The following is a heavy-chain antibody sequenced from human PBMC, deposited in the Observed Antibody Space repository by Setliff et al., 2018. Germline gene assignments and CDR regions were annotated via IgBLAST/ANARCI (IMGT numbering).Heavy chain of an antibody. Sequence: SETLSLTCVVYGDSFSDYYWSWIRQPPGKGLEWIEEINHRGSTNYNPSLMSRATISVDTSKNQFSLNLSSVTAADTAVYFCARDNPIVGATDSWGQGTLVTVSS. CDR3: ARDNPIVGATDS. J-gene: IGHJ5*01. CDR1: GDSFSDYY. V-gene: IGHV4-34*01. D-gene: IGHD1-26*01. CDR2: INHRGST.